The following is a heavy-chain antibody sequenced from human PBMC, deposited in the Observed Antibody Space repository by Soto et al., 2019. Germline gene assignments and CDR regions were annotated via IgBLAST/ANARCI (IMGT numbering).Heavy chain of an antibody. V-gene: IGHV3-73*02. CDR1: GFTFSGSA. D-gene: IGHD2-2*01. Sequence: EVQLVESGGGLVQPGGSLKLSCAASGFTFSGSAMHWVRQASGKGLAWVGRIRSKSNSYATAYAASVKGRFTISRDDSKNTAYLQMNSLNSEDTAVYYCTRREGYCSSTNCPNWFDPWGQGTLVTVSS. CDR3: TRREGYCSSTNCPNWFDP. CDR2: IRSKSNSYAT. J-gene: IGHJ5*02.